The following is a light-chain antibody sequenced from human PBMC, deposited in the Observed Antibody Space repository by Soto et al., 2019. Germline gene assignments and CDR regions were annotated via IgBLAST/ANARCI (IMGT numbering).Light chain of an antibody. J-gene: IGKJ1*01. V-gene: IGKV1-9*01. CDR2: KAS. CDR1: QGFSNY. CDR3: QQRSNWT. Sequence: DIQMTQSPSSLSASVGDRVTIICRASQGFSNYLAWYQQKPGKVPKLLIYKASTLKSGVPSRFSGSGSGTDFTLTISSLEPEDFAVYYCQQRSNWTFGQGTKVDIK.